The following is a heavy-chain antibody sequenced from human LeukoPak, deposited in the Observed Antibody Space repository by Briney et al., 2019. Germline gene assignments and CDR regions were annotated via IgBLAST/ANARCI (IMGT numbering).Heavy chain of an antibody. CDR3: ASLDTAHPSGVY. CDR2: IKRDGGEK. Sequence: GGSLRLSCEASTFTFTPGWMSWVRQAPRKGLEWVAMIKRDGGEKHYVDSVKGRFTISRDNAKKSLYLQMDSLRDEDTAVYYCASLDTAHPSGVYWGQGTLVTVSS. D-gene: IGHD5-18*01. V-gene: IGHV3-7*01. CDR1: TFTFTPGW. J-gene: IGHJ4*02.